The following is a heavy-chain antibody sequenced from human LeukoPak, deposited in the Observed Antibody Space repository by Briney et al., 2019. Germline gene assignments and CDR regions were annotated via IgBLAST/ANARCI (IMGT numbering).Heavy chain of an antibody. CDR2: ISSSGSTI. J-gene: IGHJ4*02. D-gene: IGHD2-21*02. Sequence: GGSLRLSCAASGFTFSSYSMNWVRRAPGKGLEWVSYISSSGSTIYYADSVKGRFTISRDNAKNSLCLQMNSLRAEDTAVYYCARDPVRRSRWVSGDVIDYWGQGTLVTVSS. CDR1: GFTFSSYS. CDR3: ARDPVRRSRWVSGDVIDY. V-gene: IGHV3-48*04.